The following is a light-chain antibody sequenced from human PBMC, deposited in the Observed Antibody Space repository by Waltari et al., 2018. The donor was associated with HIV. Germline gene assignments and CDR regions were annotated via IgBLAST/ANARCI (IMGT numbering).Light chain of an antibody. J-gene: IGKJ1*01. V-gene: IGKV3-20*01. Sequence: EIVLTQSPATLSLLPGERATLSCRASQSVSSSSLAWYQQKPGQAPRLRIFGASTRAAAIPDRFRGSGSGADFTLTIRGLEPEDFAVYYCHHYGATFGQGTKVEVK. CDR3: HHYGAT. CDR1: QSVSSSS. CDR2: GAS.